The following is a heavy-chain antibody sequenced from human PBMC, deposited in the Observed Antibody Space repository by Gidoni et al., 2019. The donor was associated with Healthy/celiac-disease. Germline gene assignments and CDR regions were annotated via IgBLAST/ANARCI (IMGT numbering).Heavy chain of an antibody. Sequence: HLQLQESRSRLVKPSDALSLTCTLSGCPISSSSYYWGWLRQPPGKGLEWIGSIYYSWSTYYNPSLKSRVTISVDTSKNQFSLKLSSVTAADTAVYYCARRASSGWYGYDWFDPWGQGTLVTVSS. CDR3: ARRASSGWYGYDWFDP. D-gene: IGHD6-19*01. CDR1: GCPISSSSYY. CDR2: IYYSWST. V-gene: IGHV4-39*01. J-gene: IGHJ5*02.